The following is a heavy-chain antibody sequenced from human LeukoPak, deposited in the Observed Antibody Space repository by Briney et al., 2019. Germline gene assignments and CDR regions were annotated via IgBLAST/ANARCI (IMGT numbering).Heavy chain of an antibody. Sequence: GGSLRLSCAASGFTFSSYSMSWVRQAPGKGLEWVSYISSTSSAMYYADSVKGRFTTSRDSAKNSLYLQMNSLRAEDTAVYYCARGYVGARIDYWGQGTLVTVSS. J-gene: IGHJ4*02. CDR3: ARGYVGARIDY. D-gene: IGHD5-12*01. CDR2: ISSTSSAM. V-gene: IGHV3-48*01. CDR1: GFTFSSYS.